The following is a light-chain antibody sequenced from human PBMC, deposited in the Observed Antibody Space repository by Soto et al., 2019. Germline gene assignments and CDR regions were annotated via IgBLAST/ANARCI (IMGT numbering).Light chain of an antibody. V-gene: IGLV2-11*01. Sequence: QSALTQPRSVSGSPGQSVTISCTGTSSDVGGYNYVSWFQQHPGKAPKLMIYAVTERPSGVPDRCSGSKSGNTASLTTSGLQAEDEADYYCCSYAGTFPYVFGTGTKLTVL. CDR1: SSDVGGYNY. CDR3: CSYAGTFPYV. J-gene: IGLJ1*01. CDR2: AVT.